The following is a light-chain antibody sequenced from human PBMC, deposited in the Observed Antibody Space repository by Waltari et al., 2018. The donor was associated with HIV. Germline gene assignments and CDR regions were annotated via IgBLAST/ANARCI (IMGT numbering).Light chain of an antibody. Sequence: EIVLKQSPGTLSLSPGERAILSCRASQSVSSSYLAWYHQRPGHAPRLHIYGISIRATGIPDMFSGSGAGTDFALTISRLEPEDFAGYYCQQYGSSPETFCQGTKVEIK. CDR1: QSVSSSY. CDR2: GIS. J-gene: IGKJ1*01. CDR3: QQYGSSPET. V-gene: IGKV3-20*01.